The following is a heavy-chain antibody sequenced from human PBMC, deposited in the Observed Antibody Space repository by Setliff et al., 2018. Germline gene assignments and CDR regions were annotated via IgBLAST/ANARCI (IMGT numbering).Heavy chain of an antibody. Sequence: SETLSLTCTVSGGSISRYHWSWIRQPPGKGLEWIGYIYTSGSTNYNPSLKSRVAISVDPSKNQLFLKLSSVTATDTAVYYCARPLEESFGGVRDSDVFDIWGQGTMVTVS. CDR2: IYTSGST. V-gene: IGHV4-4*08. CDR1: GGSISRYH. J-gene: IGHJ3*02. CDR3: ARPLEESFGGVRDSDVFDI. D-gene: IGHD3-16*01.